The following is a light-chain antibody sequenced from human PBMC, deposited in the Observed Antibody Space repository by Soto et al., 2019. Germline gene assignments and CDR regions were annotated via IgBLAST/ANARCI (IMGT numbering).Light chain of an antibody. CDR3: QQRSSWPLT. V-gene: IGKV3-11*01. CDR2: DTS. CDR1: QSVSAY. Sequence: EIVLTQSPATLPLSPGERATLSCRASQSVSAYLAWYQQKRGQAPRLLIYDTSNRATGIPARFSGSGSGTDFSLTISSLEPEDFAVYYCQQRSSWPLTFGGGTKVDNK. J-gene: IGKJ4*01.